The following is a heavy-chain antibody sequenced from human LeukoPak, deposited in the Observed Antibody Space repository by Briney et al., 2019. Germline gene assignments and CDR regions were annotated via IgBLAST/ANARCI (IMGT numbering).Heavy chain of an antibody. V-gene: IGHV3-74*01. D-gene: IGHD4-17*01. CDR3: ARDYGWGTAGDY. Sequence: PGGSLRLSCAASGVAFGNYWMHWVRQVPGEGLVWVSRVNSEGTSTNYADSVKGRFTISRDNAKNTLYLQMNSLRAEDTAVYYCARDYGWGTAGDYWGQGTLVTVSS. CDR1: GVAFGNYW. CDR2: VNSEGTST. J-gene: IGHJ4*02.